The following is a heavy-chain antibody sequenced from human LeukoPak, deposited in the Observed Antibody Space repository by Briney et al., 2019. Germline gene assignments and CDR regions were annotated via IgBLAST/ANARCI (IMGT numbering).Heavy chain of an antibody. V-gene: IGHV4-39*07. CDR2: IYYSGST. J-gene: IGHJ4*02. Sequence: SETLSLTCTVSGGSISSSSYYWGWIRQPPGKGLEWIGSIYYSGSTYYNPSLKSRVTISVDTSKNQFSLKLSSVTAADTAVYYCARGFGGSYFRFDYWGQGTLVTVSS. D-gene: IGHD1-26*01. CDR1: GGSISSSSYY. CDR3: ARGFGGSYFRFDY.